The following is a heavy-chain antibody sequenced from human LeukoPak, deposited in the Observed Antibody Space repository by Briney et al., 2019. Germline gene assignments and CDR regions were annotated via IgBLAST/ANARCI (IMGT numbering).Heavy chain of an antibody. V-gene: IGHV1-18*01. D-gene: IGHD2-2*01. J-gene: IGHJ4*02. CDR2: ISAYNGNT. Sequence: ASVKLSCKASGYTFTSYGISWVRQAPGQGLEWIGWISAYNGNTNYAQKLQGRVTMTTDTSTSTAYMELRSLRSDDTAVYYCARDYQLPAGINFDYWGQGTLVTVSS. CDR3: ARDYQLPAGINFDY. CDR1: GYTFTSYG.